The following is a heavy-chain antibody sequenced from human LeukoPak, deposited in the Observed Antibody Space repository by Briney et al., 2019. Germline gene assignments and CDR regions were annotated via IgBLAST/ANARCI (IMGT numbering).Heavy chain of an antibody. CDR3: TRGGDYDYVWGTKDAFDI. J-gene: IGHJ3*02. D-gene: IGHD3-16*01. CDR1: EFMFSSYA. Sequence: GGSLRLSCAASEFMFSSYAMSWFRQAPGKGLEWVGFIRSKAYGGTTEYAASVKGRFTISRDDSKSIAYLQMNSLKTEDTAVYYCTRGGDYDYVWGTKDAFDIWGQGTMVTVSS. V-gene: IGHV3-49*03. CDR2: IRSKAYGGTT.